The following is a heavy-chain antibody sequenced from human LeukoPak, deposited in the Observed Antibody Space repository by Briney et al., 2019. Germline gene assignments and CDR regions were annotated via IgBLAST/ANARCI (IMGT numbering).Heavy chain of an antibody. CDR2: IIPIFGTA. Sequence: SVKVSCKASGGTFSSYGISWVRQAPGQGLEWMGGIIPIFGTANYAQKFQGRVTITADESTSTAYMELSSLRSEDTAVYYCARDNLVYYYYGMDVWGQGTTVTVSS. V-gene: IGHV1-69*13. D-gene: IGHD2-2*01. CDR1: GGTFSSYG. CDR3: ARDNLVYYYYGMDV. J-gene: IGHJ6*02.